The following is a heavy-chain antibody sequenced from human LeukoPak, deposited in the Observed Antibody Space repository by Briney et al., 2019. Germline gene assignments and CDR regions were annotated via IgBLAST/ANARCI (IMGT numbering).Heavy chain of an antibody. V-gene: IGHV3-21*01. Sequence: GGSLRLSCAASGFTFSSYSMNWVRQAPGKGLEWVSSISSSSSYIYYADSVKGRFTISRDNAKNSLYLQMNSLRAEDTAVYYCARAGYCSSTSCWYYYYGMDVWGQGTTVTVSS. D-gene: IGHD2-2*01. CDR3: ARAGYCSSTSCWYYYYGMDV. J-gene: IGHJ6*02. CDR2: ISSSSSYI. CDR1: GFTFSSYS.